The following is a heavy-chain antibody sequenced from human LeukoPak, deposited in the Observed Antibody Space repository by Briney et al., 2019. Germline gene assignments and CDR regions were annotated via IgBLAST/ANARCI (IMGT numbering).Heavy chain of an antibody. V-gene: IGHV3-49*04. CDR1: GFTFNTYS. J-gene: IGHJ4*01. Sequence: PGGSLRLSCAASGFTFNTYSMNWVRQAPGKGLEWVGFIRTKSNGATTEYAASVKGRFTISRDDSKNIAYLQMNSLKTEDTAVYYCNRDYEYWGQGTLVTVSS. CDR3: NRDYEY. CDR2: IRTKSNGATT.